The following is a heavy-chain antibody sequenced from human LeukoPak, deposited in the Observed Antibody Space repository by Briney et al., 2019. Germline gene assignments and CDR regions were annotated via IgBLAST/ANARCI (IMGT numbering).Heavy chain of an antibody. V-gene: IGHV1-3*01. D-gene: IGHD5-24*01. J-gene: IGHJ5*02. CDR2: INAGNGNT. CDR3: AREGHVEMATIT. Sequence: ASVKVSCKASGYTFTSYAMHWVRQAPGQRLEWMGWINAGNGNTKYSQKFQGRVTITRDTSASTAYMELSSLRSEDTAVYYCAREGHVEMATITWGQGTLVTVSS. CDR1: GYTFTSYA.